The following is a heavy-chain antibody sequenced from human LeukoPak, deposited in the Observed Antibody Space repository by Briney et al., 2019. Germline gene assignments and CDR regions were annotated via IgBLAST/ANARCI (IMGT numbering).Heavy chain of an antibody. V-gene: IGHV3-21*01. J-gene: IGHJ4*02. CDR2: ISSSSSYI. D-gene: IGHD4-17*01. Sequence: PGGSLRLSCAASGFTFSSYSMNWVRQAPGKGLEWVSSISSSSSYIYYADSVKGRFTISRDNAKTSLYLQMNSLRAEDTAVYYCARHQVDYGDSTYYFDYWGQGTLVTVSS. CDR3: ARHQVDYGDSTYYFDY. CDR1: GFTFSSYS.